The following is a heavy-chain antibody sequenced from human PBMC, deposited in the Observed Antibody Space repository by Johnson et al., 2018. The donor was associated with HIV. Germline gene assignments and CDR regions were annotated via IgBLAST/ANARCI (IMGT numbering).Heavy chain of an antibody. CDR1: GFTFSSYG. V-gene: IGHV3-33*06. CDR2: IWYDGSNK. J-gene: IGHJ3*02. D-gene: IGHD6-6*01. CDR3: AKDLIAARRGCDAFDI. Sequence: QVQLVESGGGVVQPGRSLRLSCAASGFTFSSYGMHCVRQAPGKGLEWVAVIWYDGSNKFYADSVRGRFTISRDNSKNTLYLQMNSLRAEDTAVYYCAKDLIAARRGCDAFDIWGQWTMVTVSS.